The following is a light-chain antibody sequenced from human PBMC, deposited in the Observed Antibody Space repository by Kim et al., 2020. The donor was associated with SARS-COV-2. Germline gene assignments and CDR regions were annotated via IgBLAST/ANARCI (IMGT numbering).Light chain of an antibody. CDR1: QNIFTY. CDR3: QQRANWPIT. CDR2: DAS. Sequence: LSPGERGTLSCRSSQNIFTYLAWHPQKPGQSPRLLIYDASKRATGIPTRFSGSGSGTEFTLTINSLEAEDFAVYYCQQRANWPITFGQGTRLEIK. V-gene: IGKV3-11*01. J-gene: IGKJ5*01.